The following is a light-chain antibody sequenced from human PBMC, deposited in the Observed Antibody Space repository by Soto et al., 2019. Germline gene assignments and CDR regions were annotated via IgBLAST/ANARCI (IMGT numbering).Light chain of an antibody. Sequence: QSVLTQPASMSGSPGQSITIPCTGTNSDVGGYNYVSWYQHRPGEAPKLVISAVTNRPSGISTRFSGSKSGNTASLTISGLRTEDEADYYCASYTISSTLIFGGGTKLTVL. CDR2: AVT. CDR1: NSDVGGYNY. V-gene: IGLV2-14*01. J-gene: IGLJ2*01. CDR3: ASYTISSTLI.